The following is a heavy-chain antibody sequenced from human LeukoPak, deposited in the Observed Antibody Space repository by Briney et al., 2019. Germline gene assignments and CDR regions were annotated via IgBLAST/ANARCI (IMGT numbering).Heavy chain of an antibody. CDR2: VFYSGGT. CDR1: GDSMNSFTYF. V-gene: IGHV4-31*03. D-gene: IGHD5-18*01. CDR3: ARGGRGYSYGLDS. Sequence: SATLSLTCTVSGDSMNSFTYFWTWIRQHPGKGLEWIGYVFYSGGTYLNPSLKRRLTMSSDTPNNQFSLHLTSVTAADTAVYYCARGGRGYSYGLDSWGQGIPVTVSS. J-gene: IGHJ5*01.